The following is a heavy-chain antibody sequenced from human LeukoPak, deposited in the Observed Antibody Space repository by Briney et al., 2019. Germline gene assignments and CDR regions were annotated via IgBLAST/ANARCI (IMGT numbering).Heavy chain of an antibody. D-gene: IGHD2-2*01. V-gene: IGHV1-69*01. Sequence: SVKVSCKASGGTFSSYAISWVRQAPGQGIEWMGGSIPIFGTANYAQKFQGRVTITADESTSTAYMELSSLRSEDTAVYYCARVWIVVVPAANRRSYAFDIWGQGTMVTVSS. CDR2: SIPIFGTA. CDR1: GGTFSSYA. J-gene: IGHJ3*02. CDR3: ARVWIVVVPAANRRSYAFDI.